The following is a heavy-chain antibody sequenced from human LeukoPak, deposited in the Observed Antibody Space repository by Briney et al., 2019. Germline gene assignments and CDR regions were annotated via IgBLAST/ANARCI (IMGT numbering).Heavy chain of an antibody. V-gene: IGHV3-48*03. CDR2: ISSSGSTI. J-gene: IGHJ2*01. CDR1: GFTFSGHE. CDR3: ASTPSSSSRYFDL. Sequence: PGGSLRLSCAASGFTFSGHEMNWVRQAPGKGLEWVSYISSSGSTIYYADSVKGRFTISRDNAKNSLYLQMNSLRAEDTAVYYCASTPSSSSRYFDLWGRGTLVTVSS.